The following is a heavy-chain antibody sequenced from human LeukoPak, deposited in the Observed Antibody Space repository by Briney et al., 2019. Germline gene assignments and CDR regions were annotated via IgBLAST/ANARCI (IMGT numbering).Heavy chain of an antibody. Sequence: ASVKVSCKASGYTFTGYYMHWVRQAPGQGLEWMGWINPNSGCTNYAQKFQGRVTMTRDTSISTAYMELSRLRSDDTAVYYCARAVAGFGRPSINTGNLDYWGQGTPVTVSS. J-gene: IGHJ4*02. CDR3: ARAVAGFGRPSINTGNLDY. D-gene: IGHD6-13*01. CDR2: INPNSGCT. CDR1: GYTFTGYY. V-gene: IGHV1-2*02.